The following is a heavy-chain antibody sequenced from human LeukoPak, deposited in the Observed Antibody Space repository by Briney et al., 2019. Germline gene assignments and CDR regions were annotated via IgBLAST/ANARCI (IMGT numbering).Heavy chain of an antibody. CDR2: IYYRGSP. D-gene: IGHD3-10*01. Sequence: SETLSLTCTVSGGSISSSSYYGGWVRQPPGKWLEWIGSIYYRGSPYYNPSLKSRSPISVDTSKNQFSLKLSSVTAADTAVYYCATRRITMVRGVITNDAFDIWGQGTMVTVSS. J-gene: IGHJ3*02. CDR3: ATRRITMVRGVITNDAFDI. V-gene: IGHV4-39*01. CDR1: GGSISSSSYY.